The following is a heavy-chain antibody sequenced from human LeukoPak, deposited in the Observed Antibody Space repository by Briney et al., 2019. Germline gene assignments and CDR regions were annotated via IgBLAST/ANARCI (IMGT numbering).Heavy chain of an antibody. J-gene: IGHJ4*02. CDR3: ARRDIVATIST. V-gene: IGHV4-39*01. CDR1: GGSISSSSYY. D-gene: IGHD5-12*01. CDR2: IYFSGTT. Sequence: RPSETLSLTCTVSGGSISSSSYYWAWIRQPPGKGLEWIGSIYFSGTTFYNPSLKSRLTISVDTSKNQFSLKLSSVTAADTAVYYCARRDIVATISTWGQGTLVTVSS.